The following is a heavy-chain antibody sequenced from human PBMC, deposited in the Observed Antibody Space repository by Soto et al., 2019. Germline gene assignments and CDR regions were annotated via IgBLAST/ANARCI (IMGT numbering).Heavy chain of an antibody. CDR2: IYPGDSDT. V-gene: IGHV5-51*01. Sequence: PGESLKISCKGSGYSFTSYWIGWVRQMPGKGLEWMGIIYPGDSDTRYSPSFQGRVTISADKSISTAYLQWSSLKASDTAMYYCARSLGYCSSTSCEDPNYYYYGMDVWGQGTTVTVSS. D-gene: IGHD2-2*01. J-gene: IGHJ6*02. CDR1: GYSFTSYW. CDR3: ARSLGYCSSTSCEDPNYYYYGMDV.